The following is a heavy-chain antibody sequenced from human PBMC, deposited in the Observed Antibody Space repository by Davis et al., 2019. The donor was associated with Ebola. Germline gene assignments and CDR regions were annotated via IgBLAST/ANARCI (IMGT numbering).Heavy chain of an antibody. CDR2: INHRGSI. J-gene: IGHJ4*02. D-gene: IGHD2-15*01. V-gene: IGHV4-34*01. CDR1: GGSFSGYY. CDR3: ARRQCSGGSCTLDY. Sequence: SETLSLTCAVYGGSFSGYYWSWIRQPPGKGLEWIGEINHRGSINYNPSLKSRVTISVDTSKNQFSLKLSSVTAADTAVYYCARRQCSGGSCTLDYWGQGTLVTVSS.